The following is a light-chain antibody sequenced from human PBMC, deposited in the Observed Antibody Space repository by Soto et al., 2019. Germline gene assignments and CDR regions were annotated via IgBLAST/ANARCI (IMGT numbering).Light chain of an antibody. CDR3: SSYTSSSTLWV. Sequence: QSALTQPASVSGSPGQSITISCTGTSSDVGDYNYVSWYQQHPGKAPKLMIYEVSNRPSGVSNRFSGSKSGNTASLTISGRQAEDEADYYCSSYTSSSTLWVFGGGTQLTVL. CDR2: EVS. CDR1: SSDVGDYNY. J-gene: IGLJ7*01. V-gene: IGLV2-14*01.